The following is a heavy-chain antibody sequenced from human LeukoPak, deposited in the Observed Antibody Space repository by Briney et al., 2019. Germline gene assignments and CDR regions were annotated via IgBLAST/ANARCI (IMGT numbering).Heavy chain of an antibody. V-gene: IGHV4-4*07. CDR2: IYLSGST. J-gene: IGHJ3*02. CDR3: AGAYCGGDCYSGRTFDI. Sequence: SETLSLTCTVSGGSISSSYWSWIRQPAGKGLEWIGRIYLSGSTNYNPSLKSRVTMSVDTSKNQFSLRLTSVTAADTAVYYCAGAYCGGDCYSGRTFDIWGQGTMVTVSS. D-gene: IGHD2-21*02. CDR1: GGSISSSY.